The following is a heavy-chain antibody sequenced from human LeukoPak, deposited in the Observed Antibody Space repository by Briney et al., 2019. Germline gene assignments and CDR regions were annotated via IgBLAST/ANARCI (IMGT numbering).Heavy chain of an antibody. CDR3: ARAPSLSHGNY. CDR1: GFTFSSYA. CDR2: ISYDGSNK. J-gene: IGHJ4*02. V-gene: IGHV3-30-3*01. D-gene: IGHD1-26*01. Sequence: GSLRLSCAASGFTFSSYAMHWVRQAPGKGLEWVAVISYDGSNKYYADSVKGRFTISRDNSKNTLYLQMNSLRAEDTAVYYCARAPSLSHGNYWGQGTLVTVSS.